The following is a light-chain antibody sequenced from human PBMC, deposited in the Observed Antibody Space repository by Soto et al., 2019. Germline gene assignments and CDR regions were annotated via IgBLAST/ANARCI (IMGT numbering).Light chain of an antibody. V-gene: IGKV3-20*01. CDR3: QQYGSSPET. CDR2: GAS. Sequence: DIVMTQSPATLSVSPGERATLSCKASQSVSSSYLAWYQQKPGQAPRLLIYGASSRATGIPDRFSGSGSGTDFTLTTSRLEPEDFAVYYCQQYGSSPETFGQGTKVDNK. J-gene: IGKJ1*01. CDR1: QSVSSSY.